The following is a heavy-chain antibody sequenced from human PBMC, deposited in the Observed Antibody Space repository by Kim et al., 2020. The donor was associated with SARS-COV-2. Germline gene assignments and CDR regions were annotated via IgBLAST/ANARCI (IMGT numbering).Heavy chain of an antibody. CDR3: ARGGYCSGGSCYGYYYGMDV. J-gene: IGHJ6*02. V-gene: IGHV3-48*02. CDR1: GFTFSSYS. Sequence: GGSLRLSCAASGFTFSSYSMNWVRQAPGKGLEWVSYISSSSSTIYYADSVKGRFTISRDNAKNSLYLQMNSLRDEDTAVYYCARGGYCSGGSCYGYYYGMDVWGQGTTVTVSS. D-gene: IGHD2-15*01. CDR2: ISSSSSTI.